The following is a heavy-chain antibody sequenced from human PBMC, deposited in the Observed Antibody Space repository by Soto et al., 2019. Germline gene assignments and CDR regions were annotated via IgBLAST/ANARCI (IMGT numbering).Heavy chain of an antibody. D-gene: IGHD4-17*01. CDR1: GGSFSGYY. V-gene: IGHV4-34*01. Sequence: SETLSLTCAVYGGSFSGYYWSWIRQPPGKGLEWIGEINHSGSTNYNPSLKSRVTISVDTSKNQFSLKLSSVTAADTAVYYCARGYTTNWYFDLWGRGTLVTVSS. CDR2: INHSGST. CDR3: ARGYTTNWYFDL. J-gene: IGHJ2*01.